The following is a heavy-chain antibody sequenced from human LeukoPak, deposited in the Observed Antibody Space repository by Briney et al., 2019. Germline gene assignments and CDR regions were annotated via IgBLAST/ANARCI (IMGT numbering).Heavy chain of an antibody. CDR1: GDSVSSNSAA. Sequence: SQTLSLTCAISGDSVSSNSAACDWIRQSPSRGLECLGRTYYRSKWYNDYAVSVKSRITLNPDTSKNQFSLQLNSVTPEDTAVYYCAREGYYDILTGYDPWGQGTLVTVSS. D-gene: IGHD3-9*01. CDR2: TYYRSKWYN. CDR3: AREGYYDILTGYDP. V-gene: IGHV6-1*01. J-gene: IGHJ5*02.